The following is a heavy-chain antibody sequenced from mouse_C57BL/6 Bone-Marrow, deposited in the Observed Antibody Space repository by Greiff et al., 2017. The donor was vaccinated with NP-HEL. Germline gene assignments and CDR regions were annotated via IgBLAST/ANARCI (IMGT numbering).Heavy chain of an antibody. D-gene: IGHD4-1*01. J-gene: IGHJ4*01. Sequence: EPGGGLVQPKGSLKLSCAASGFSFNTYAMNWVRQAPGKGLEWVARIRSKSNNYATYYADSVKDRFTISRDDSESMLYLQMNNLKTEDTAMYYCVRQELGLNYWGQGTSVTVSS. CDR3: VRQELGLNY. CDR1: GFSFNTYA. CDR2: IRSKSNNYAT. V-gene: IGHV10-1*01.